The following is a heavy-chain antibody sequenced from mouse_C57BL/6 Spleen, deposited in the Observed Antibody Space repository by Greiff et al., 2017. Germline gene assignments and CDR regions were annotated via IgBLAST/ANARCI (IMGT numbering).Heavy chain of an antibody. V-gene: IGHV1-81*01. CDR2: IYPRSGNT. CDR3: ARWGYYGEGYFDV. D-gene: IGHD1-1*01. Sequence: QVQLQQSGAELARPGASVKLSCKASGYTFTSYGISWVKQRTGQGLEWIGEIYPRSGNTYYNEKFKGKATLTADKSSSTAYMELRSLTSEDSAVYFGARWGYYGEGYFDVWGTGTTVTVSS. CDR1: GYTFTSYG. J-gene: IGHJ1*03.